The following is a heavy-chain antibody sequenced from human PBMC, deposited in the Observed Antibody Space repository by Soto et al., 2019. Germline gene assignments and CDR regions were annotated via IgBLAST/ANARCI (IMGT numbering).Heavy chain of an antibody. CDR2: IYSSGST. D-gene: IGHD2-15*01. V-gene: IGHV4-31*03. CDR1: GDSIISGDYH. CDR3: ARSNGPRYAPFDY. Sequence: PSETLSLTCTVSGDSIISGDYHWNLIRHHPGKGLEWLGYIYSSGSTFYNPSLNNRVTISTDTSRNQFSLRLSSVTAADTAVYYCARSNGPRYAPFDYWGLGALVTVSS. J-gene: IGHJ4*02.